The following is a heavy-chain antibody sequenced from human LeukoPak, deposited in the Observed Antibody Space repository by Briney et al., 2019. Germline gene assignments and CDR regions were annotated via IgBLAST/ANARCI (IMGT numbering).Heavy chain of an antibody. CDR3: ARALLAVVPYNHY. D-gene: IGHD2-2*01. Sequence: PSETLSLTCAVYGGSFSGYYWSWIRQPPGKGLEWIGEINHSGGTNYNPSLKSRVTISVDTSKNQFSLKLSSVTAADTAVYYCARALLAVVPYNHYWGQGTLVTVSS. J-gene: IGHJ4*02. CDR2: INHSGGT. CDR1: GGSFSGYY. V-gene: IGHV4-34*01.